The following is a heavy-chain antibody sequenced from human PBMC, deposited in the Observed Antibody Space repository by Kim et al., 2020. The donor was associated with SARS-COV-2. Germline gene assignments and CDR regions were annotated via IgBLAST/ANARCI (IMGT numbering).Heavy chain of an antibody. CDR1: GYTFTSYA. D-gene: IGHD3-16*02. Sequence: ASVKVSCKASGYTFTSYAMHWVRQAPGQRLEWMGWINAGNGNTKYSQKFQGRVTITRDTSASTAYMELSSLRSEDTAVYYCATVLGIMSTFGGVIVRGRHYYGMDVWGQGTTVTVSS. CDR2: INAGNGNT. V-gene: IGHV1-3*01. J-gene: IGHJ6*02. CDR3: ATVLGIMSTFGGVIVRGRHYYGMDV.